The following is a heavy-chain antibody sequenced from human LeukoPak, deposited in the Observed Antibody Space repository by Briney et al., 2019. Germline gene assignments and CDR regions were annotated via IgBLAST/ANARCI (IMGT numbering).Heavy chain of an antibody. V-gene: IGHV3-23*01. D-gene: IGHD2-15*01. Sequence: GGSLRLSCAASGFAFGICAMTWVRQAPGKGLEWVASICGPTETYYADSVKGRFAVSRDNSQKTLFLQLNSLTAEDTAIYYCAKDATPGNSIWDYFAYWGQGALVTVSS. J-gene: IGHJ4*02. CDR2: ICGPTET. CDR1: GFAFGICA. CDR3: AKDATPGNSIWDYFAY.